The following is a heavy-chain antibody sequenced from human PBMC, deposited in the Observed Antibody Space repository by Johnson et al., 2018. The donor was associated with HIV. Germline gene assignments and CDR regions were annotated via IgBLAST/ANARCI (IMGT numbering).Heavy chain of an antibody. Sequence: QVQLVESGGGVVQPGRSLRLSCADSGLTFSSYGMHWVRQAPGKGLEWVAFIRYDGSNKYYADSVKGRFTISRDNSENTLYLQMNSLRADDTALYYCARPEINCSSTSCQKAGAFDIWGQGTMVTVSS. CDR3: ARPEINCSSTSCQKAGAFDI. CDR1: GLTFSSYG. V-gene: IGHV3-33*08. D-gene: IGHD2-2*01. CDR2: IRYDGSNK. J-gene: IGHJ3*02.